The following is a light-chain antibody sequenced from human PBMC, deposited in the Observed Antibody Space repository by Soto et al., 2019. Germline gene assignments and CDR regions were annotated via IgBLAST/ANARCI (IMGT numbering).Light chain of an antibody. V-gene: IGKV3D-7*01. CDR2: GTS. Sequence: EIVLTKYPGTLSLSPGERATLSCRASQTVSRMYLSWFQQKPGQAPRLLIYGTSTRATGIPVRFSGSGSGTDFTLTISSLQPEDFAVYFCHQDFNLPWTFGQGTKVDIK. J-gene: IGKJ1*01. CDR3: HQDFNLPWT. CDR1: QTVSRMY.